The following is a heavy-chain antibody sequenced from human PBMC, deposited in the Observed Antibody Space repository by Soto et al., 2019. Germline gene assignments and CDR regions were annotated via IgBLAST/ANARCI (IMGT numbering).Heavy chain of an antibody. D-gene: IGHD4-17*01. CDR3: ANYGDYVEGYYYYYMDV. V-gene: IGHV3-23*01. CDR1: GFTFSSYA. CDR2: ISGSGGST. Sequence: GGSPRLSCAASGFTFSSYAMSWVRQAPGKGLEWVSAISGSGGSTYYADSVKGRFTISRDNSKNTLYLQMNSLRAEDTAVYCWANYGDYVEGYYYYYMDVWGKGTTVTVSS. J-gene: IGHJ6*03.